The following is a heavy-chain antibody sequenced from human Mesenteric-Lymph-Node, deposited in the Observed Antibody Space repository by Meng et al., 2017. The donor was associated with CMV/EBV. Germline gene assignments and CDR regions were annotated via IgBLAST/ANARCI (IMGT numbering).Heavy chain of an antibody. V-gene: IGHV3-30*04. Sequence: GESLKISCAASGFTFSSYAMHWVRQAPGKGLEWVAVISYDGSNKYYADSVKGRFTISRDNSKNTLYLQMNSLRAEDTAVYYCARITVTYDSSGYYGDAFDIWGQGTMVTVSS. CDR2: ISYDGSNK. CDR1: GFTFSSYA. CDR3: ARITVTYDSSGYYGDAFDI. D-gene: IGHD3-22*01. J-gene: IGHJ3*02.